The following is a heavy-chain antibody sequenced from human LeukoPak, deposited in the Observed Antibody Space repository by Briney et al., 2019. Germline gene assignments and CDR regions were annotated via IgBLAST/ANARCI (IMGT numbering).Heavy chain of an antibody. J-gene: IGHJ6*03. Sequence: GGSLRLSCAASGFTFSTYTMNWVRQPPGKGLEWVSNIATSSSTIYYADSVKGRFTISRDNAKNSLYLQMNSLRADDTAVYYCARFAAGGSYYYYMDVWGKGTTVTASS. CDR2: IATSSSTI. CDR3: ARFAAGGSYYYYMDV. V-gene: IGHV3-48*01. D-gene: IGHD6-25*01. CDR1: GFTFSTYT.